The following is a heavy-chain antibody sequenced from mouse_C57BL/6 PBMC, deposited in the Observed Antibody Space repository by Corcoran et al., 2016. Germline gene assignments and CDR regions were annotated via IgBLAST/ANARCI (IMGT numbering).Heavy chain of an antibody. CDR1: GYTFTGYW. CDR2: ILPGSGST. J-gene: IGHJ1*03. Sequence: QVQLQQSGAELMKPGASVKLSCKATGYTFTGYWIEWVKQRPGHGLEWIGEILPGSGSTNYNEKFKGKATFTADTSSNTAYMQLSSLTTEDSAIYYCALYYYGSSYWYFDVWGTGTTVTVSS. D-gene: IGHD1-1*01. V-gene: IGHV1-9*01. CDR3: ALYYYGSSYWYFDV.